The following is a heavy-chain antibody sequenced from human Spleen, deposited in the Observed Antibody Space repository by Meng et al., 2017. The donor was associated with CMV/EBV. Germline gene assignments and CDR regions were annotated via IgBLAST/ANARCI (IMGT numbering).Heavy chain of an antibody. CDR3: ARDIPHCVTTDCPGAWFDP. CDR1: SISSYY. CDR2: FYYSGNT. V-gene: IGHV4-59*01. D-gene: IGHD3-22*01. J-gene: IGHJ5*02. Sequence: SISSYYWSWIRQTPGKGLEWIGYFYYSGNTIYNPSLKSRATISVDTSKNQLSLRLSSVTAADTAVYYCARDIPHCVTTDCPGAWFDPWGQGTLVTVSS.